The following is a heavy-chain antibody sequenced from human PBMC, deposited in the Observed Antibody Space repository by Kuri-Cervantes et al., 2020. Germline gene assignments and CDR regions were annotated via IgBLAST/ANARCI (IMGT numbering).Heavy chain of an antibody. CDR1: GGSVSSGNYY. V-gene: IGHV4-61*01. J-gene: IGHJ4*02. CDR2: IYYSGST. Sequence: LSCTASGGSVSSGNYYWNWIRQPPGKGLEWIGYIYYSGSTNYNPSLKSRVTISVDTSKNQFSLKLSSVTAADAAVFYCVRLFGIAAAGQVDYWGQGTLVTVSS. D-gene: IGHD6-13*01. CDR3: VRLFGIAAAGQVDY.